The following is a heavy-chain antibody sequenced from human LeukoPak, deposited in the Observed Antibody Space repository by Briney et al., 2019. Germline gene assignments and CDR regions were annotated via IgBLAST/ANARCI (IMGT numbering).Heavy chain of an antibody. J-gene: IGHJ4*02. V-gene: IGHV3-74*01. CDR1: GFTFSNYW. CDR3: ARDLRYCTSTGCYDPNFDY. Sequence: GGSLRLSCAASGFTFSNYWMHWVRQAPGKGLVWVSRINRDGSSTSYADSVKGRFTISRDNAKNTLYLQMSSLRAEDTAVYYCARDLRYCTSTGCYDPNFDYWGQGTLVTVSS. D-gene: IGHD2-2*01. CDR2: INRDGSST.